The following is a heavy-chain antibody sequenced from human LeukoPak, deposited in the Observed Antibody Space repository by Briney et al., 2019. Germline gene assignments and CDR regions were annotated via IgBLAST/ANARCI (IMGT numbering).Heavy chain of an antibody. CDR2: INYSGST. CDR1: GGSFSAYY. D-gene: IGHD3-16*01. J-gene: IGHJ6*03. CDR3: AQWGNNMDV. Sequence: PSETLSLTCTLYGGSFSAYYWHWFRQPPGKGLEWIGEINYSGSTKYNPSLKSRVTISIDTSKNQFSLKLSSVTAADTAVYYCAQWGNNMDVWGKGTTVTVSS. V-gene: IGHV4-34*01.